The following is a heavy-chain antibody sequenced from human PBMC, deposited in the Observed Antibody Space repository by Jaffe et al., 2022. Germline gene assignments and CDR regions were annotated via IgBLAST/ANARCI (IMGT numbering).Heavy chain of an antibody. J-gene: IGHJ4*02. Sequence: QVQLVQSGAEVKKPGASVKVSCKTSGYTFTRYYMHWVRQAPGQGLEWMGTINPSGGTTTYAQKFQGRVTMTRDTSTSTVYLELSSLRSEDTAVYYCARGIATNIVGLTPKYFDYWGQGTLVTVSS. CDR2: INPSGGTT. CDR1: GYTFTRYY. CDR3: ARGIATNIVGLTPKYFDY. V-gene: IGHV1-46*01. D-gene: IGHD3-22*01.